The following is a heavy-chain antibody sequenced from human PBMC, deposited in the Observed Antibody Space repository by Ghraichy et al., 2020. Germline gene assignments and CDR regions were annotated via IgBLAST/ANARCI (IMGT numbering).Heavy chain of an antibody. D-gene: IGHD3-10*01. J-gene: IGHJ6*01. CDR3: ARGRQVGGGYYYYGMDV. CDR1: GFTFSYHS. Sequence: GGSLRLSCAASGFTFSYHSMDWVRQAPGKGLEWVSYITSGSSTIYYADSVKGRFTISRDNAKNSLYLQMDSLREEDMGVYYCARGRQVGGGYYYYGMDVWGQGPTVTVSS. CDR2: ITSGSSTI. V-gene: IGHV3-48*02.